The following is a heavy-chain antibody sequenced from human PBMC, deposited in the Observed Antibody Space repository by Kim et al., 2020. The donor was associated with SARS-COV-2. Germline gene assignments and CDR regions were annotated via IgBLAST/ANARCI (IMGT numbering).Heavy chain of an antibody. CDR1: GGSLSGHH. CDR2: INQSGST. J-gene: IGHJ6*02. D-gene: IGHD2-2*02. V-gene: IGHV4-34*01. CDR3: ARGRAGVVPSPILGLGPHDDYCIMDF. Sequence: SETLSLTCAVYGGSLSGHHWSWIRQSPAKGLEWIGEINQSGSTNYNPSLQSRVTMSMDTSKNQFSLRLTSLTAADTAFYYCARGRAGVVPSPILGLGPHDDYCIMDFWGHGATVTVSS.